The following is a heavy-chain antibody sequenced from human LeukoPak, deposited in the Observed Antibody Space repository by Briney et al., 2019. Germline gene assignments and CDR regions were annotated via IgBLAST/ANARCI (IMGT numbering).Heavy chain of an antibody. Sequence: GGSLRLSCAASGFTVSSNYMSWVRQAPGKGLEWVSVIYSGGSTYYADSVKGRFTISRDNAKNSLYLQMNSLRAEDTALYYCARTDYYDSSGHDAFDIWGQGTMVTVSS. J-gene: IGHJ3*02. CDR2: IYSGGST. CDR1: GFTVSSNY. D-gene: IGHD3-22*01. V-gene: IGHV3-53*01. CDR3: ARTDYYDSSGHDAFDI.